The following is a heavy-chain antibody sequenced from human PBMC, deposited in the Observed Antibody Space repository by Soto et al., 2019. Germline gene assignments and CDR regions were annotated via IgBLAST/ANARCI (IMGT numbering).Heavy chain of an antibody. CDR2: IYHSGST. Sequence: SETLSLTCAVSGGSISSNNWWSWVRQPPGKGLEWIGEIYHSGSTNYNPSLKSRVTISVDTSKNQFSLKLSSVTAADTAVYYCARVNWEGWYYFDYWGQGTLVTVSS. D-gene: IGHD7-27*01. V-gene: IGHV4-4*02. J-gene: IGHJ4*02. CDR3: ARVNWEGWYYFDY. CDR1: GGSISSNNW.